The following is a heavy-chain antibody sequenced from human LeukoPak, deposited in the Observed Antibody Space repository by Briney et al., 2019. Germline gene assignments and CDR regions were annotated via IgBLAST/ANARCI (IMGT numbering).Heavy chain of an antibody. J-gene: IGHJ4*02. CDR1: GFTFSSYG. Sequence: GGSLRLSCAASGFTFSSYGMHWVRQAPGKGLEWVAFIRYDGSNKYYADSVKGRFTISRDNSKNTLYLQMNSLRAEDTAVYYCARENRGIAAAGMGNWGQGTLVTVSS. V-gene: IGHV3-30*02. CDR2: IRYDGSNK. D-gene: IGHD6-13*01. CDR3: ARENRGIAAAGMGN.